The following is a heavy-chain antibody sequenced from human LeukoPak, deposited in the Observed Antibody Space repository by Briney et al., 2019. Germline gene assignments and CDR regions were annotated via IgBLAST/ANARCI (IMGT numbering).Heavy chain of an antibody. CDR3: AKGSDSSGFYLDS. Sequence: GGSLRLSCAASGFTFRSYAMHWVRQAPSKGLEWVAYMRNDGSTQYYAEPVQGRFTISRDNSRNTLYLAMNSLRAEDSAVYRCAKGSDSSGFYLDSWGQGTLVTVSS. J-gene: IGHJ4*02. CDR2: MRNDGSTQ. D-gene: IGHD3-22*01. CDR1: GFTFRSYA. V-gene: IGHV3-30*02.